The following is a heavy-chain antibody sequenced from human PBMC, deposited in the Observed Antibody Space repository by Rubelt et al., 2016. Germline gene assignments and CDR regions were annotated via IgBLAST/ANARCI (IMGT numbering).Heavy chain of an antibody. Sequence: QVQLVQSGAEVKKPGSSVKVSCKASGGTFRSYAISWVRQAPGQGLEWMGGIIPIFGTATYAQKFQGRVTVIADESKSTSDRELSSLRSEDTAVYYCARRQQLGPFDDWGQGTLVTVSS. V-gene: IGHV1-69*01. CDR1: GGTFRSYA. CDR3: ARRQQLGPFDD. CDR2: IIPIFGTA. J-gene: IGHJ4*02. D-gene: IGHD6-13*01.